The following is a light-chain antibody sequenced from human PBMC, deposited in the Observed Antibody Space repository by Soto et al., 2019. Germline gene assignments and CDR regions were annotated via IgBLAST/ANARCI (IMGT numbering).Light chain of an antibody. J-gene: IGKJ2*01. CDR1: QNIVNY. CDR3: QQSYSTPYT. V-gene: IGKV1-39*01. CDR2: AAS. Sequence: DIQMTQSPSSLSASVGDRVTIPCRASQNIVNYLNWYQQKPGKAPKLLISAASSLQSCVPSKFSGSGSGTDFTLTISSLQPEDFATYYCQQSYSTPYTFGQGTKLEVK.